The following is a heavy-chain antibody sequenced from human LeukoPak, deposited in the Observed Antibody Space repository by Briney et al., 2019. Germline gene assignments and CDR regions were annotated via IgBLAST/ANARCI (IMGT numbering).Heavy chain of an antibody. CDR1: GGTFSSYA. D-gene: IGHD3-16*01. Sequence: GASVKVSCKASGGTFSSYAISWVRQAPGQGLEWMGGIIPIFGTANYAQKFQGRVTITADESTSTAYMELSSLRSEDTAVYYCATFNIVAAGNYDYVWGRPGLRWFDPWGQGTLVTVSS. J-gene: IGHJ5*02. CDR3: ATFNIVAAGNYDYVWGRPGLRWFDP. CDR2: IIPIFGTA. V-gene: IGHV1-69*13.